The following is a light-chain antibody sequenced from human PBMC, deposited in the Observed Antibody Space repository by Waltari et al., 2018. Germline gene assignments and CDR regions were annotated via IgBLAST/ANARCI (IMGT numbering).Light chain of an antibody. V-gene: IGLV2-14*03. CDR2: DVS. CDR3: SSFAIGNTML. Sequence: QSALTQPASVSGSPGQSITIPCTGTTSDIGNYNFVSWYQQYPGRPPKLIIYDVSYRPSGVFNRYSGSKSGNTASLTISGLQTEDEADYYCSSFAIGNTMLFGGGTALTV. J-gene: IGLJ2*01. CDR1: TSDIGNYNF.